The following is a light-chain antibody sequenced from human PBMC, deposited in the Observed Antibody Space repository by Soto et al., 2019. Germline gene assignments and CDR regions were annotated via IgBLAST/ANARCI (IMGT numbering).Light chain of an antibody. CDR2: DAS. CDR1: QSVSSGY. V-gene: IGKV3-20*01. CDR3: QQYGSSPLT. Sequence: EIGLTQSPGTLSLSQGERATLSCRASQSVSSGYLAWYQQKPGQAPRLLISDASNRATGIPDRFSGSGSGTDFTLTISRLEPEDFAVYYCQQYGSSPLTFGGGTKVDIK. J-gene: IGKJ4*01.